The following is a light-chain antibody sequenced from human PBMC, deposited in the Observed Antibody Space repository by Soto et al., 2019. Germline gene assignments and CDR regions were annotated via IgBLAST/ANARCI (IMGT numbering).Light chain of an antibody. J-gene: IGKJ2*01. CDR2: GAS. CDR1: PSVSSN. CDR3: QDYNQWHPAN. V-gene: IGKV3-15*01. Sequence: EIVMTQSPATLSLSPGERATLSCSASPSVSSNLAWYHQKPGQAPRLLIYGASTRSTGIPARFSGTWSGTEFTLKRRSLQSEEWAVYSCQDYNQWHPANIGQGTKLEIK.